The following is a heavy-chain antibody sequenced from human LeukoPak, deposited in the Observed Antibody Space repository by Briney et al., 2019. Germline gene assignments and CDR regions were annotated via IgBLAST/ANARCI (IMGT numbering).Heavy chain of an antibody. CDR1: GLTVSSNY. D-gene: IGHD6-13*01. CDR3: ARAYSSSFWYFDY. V-gene: IGHV3-53*01. Sequence: PGGSLRLSCAASGLTVSSNYMSWVRQAPGKGLEWVSVIYSGGSTYYADSVKGRFTISRDNSKNTLYLQMNSLRAEDTAVYYCARAYSSSFWYFDYWGQGTLVTVSS. J-gene: IGHJ4*02. CDR2: IYSGGST.